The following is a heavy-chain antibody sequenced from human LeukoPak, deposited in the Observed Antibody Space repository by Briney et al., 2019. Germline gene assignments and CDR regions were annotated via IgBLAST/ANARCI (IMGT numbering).Heavy chain of an antibody. CDR3: AKDRRVTAISDY. CDR2: ISGSGGST. V-gene: IGHV3-23*01. D-gene: IGHD2-21*02. Sequence: GGSLRLSCVASGFTFSGHWMSWVRQAPGKGLEWVSAISGSGGSTYYADSVKGRFTISRDNSKNTLYLQMNSLRAEDTAVYYCAKDRRVTAISDYWGQGTLVTVSS. CDR1: GFTFSGHW. J-gene: IGHJ4*02.